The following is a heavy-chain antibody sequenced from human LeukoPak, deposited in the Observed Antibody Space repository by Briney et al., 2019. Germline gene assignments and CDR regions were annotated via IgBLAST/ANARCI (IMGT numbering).Heavy chain of an antibody. D-gene: IGHD3-9*01. CDR1: GFTFSTYT. J-gene: IGHJ4*02. CDR2: ITHSGSP. V-gene: IGHV4-34*01. Sequence: PGGSLRLSRAASGFTFSTYTMAWVRQSPEKGLEWIGEITHSGSPDYNPSLSSRVTISVDTSRNQFSLKLSSVTAADTAVYYCVREREQRDKRRYATGYDYWGQGTLVTVSS. CDR3: VREREQRDKRRYATGYDY.